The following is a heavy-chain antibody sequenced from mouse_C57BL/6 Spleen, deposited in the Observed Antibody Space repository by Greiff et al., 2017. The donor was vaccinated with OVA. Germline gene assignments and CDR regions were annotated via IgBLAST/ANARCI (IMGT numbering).Heavy chain of an antibody. J-gene: IGHJ2*01. Sequence: EVKLQESGGGLVQPGGSLSLSCAASGFTFTDYYMSWVRQPPGKALEWLGFIRNKANGYTTEYSASVKGRFTISRDNSQSILYLQMNALRAEDSAPHYCARDLPPFDYWGQGTTLTVSS. CDR1: GFTFTDYY. CDR3: ARDLPPFDY. V-gene: IGHV7-3*01. CDR2: IRNKANGYTT. D-gene: IGHD5-5*01.